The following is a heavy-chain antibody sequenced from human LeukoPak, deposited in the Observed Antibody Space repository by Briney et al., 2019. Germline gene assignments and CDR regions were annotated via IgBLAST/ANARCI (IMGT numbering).Heavy chain of an antibody. V-gene: IGHV3-30*18. J-gene: IGHJ6*02. CDR2: ISYDGSNK. CDR3: AKELAAAGSKYYYYGMDV. D-gene: IGHD6-13*01. CDR1: GFTFSSYG. Sequence: GALRLSCAASGFTFSSYGMHWVRQAPGKGLEWVAVISYDGSNKYYADSVKGRFTISRDNSKNTLYLQMNSLRAEDTAVYYCAKELAAAGSKYYYYGMDVWGQGTTVTVSS.